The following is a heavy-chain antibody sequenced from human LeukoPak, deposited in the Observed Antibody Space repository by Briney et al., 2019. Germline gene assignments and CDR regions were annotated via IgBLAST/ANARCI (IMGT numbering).Heavy chain of an antibody. CDR2: IRGSDGAT. CDR1: GFTFSSNA. V-gene: IGHV3-23*01. J-gene: IGHJ4*02. CDR3: ARERTSGWDAFDF. Sequence: GGSLRLSCAASGFTFSSNAMAWVRQAPGKGLEWVSAIRGSDGATYYADSVKGRFTISRDNSKNTLSLQMNSLRAEDTAVYYCARERTSGWDAFDFWGQGTLVTVSS. D-gene: IGHD6-19*01.